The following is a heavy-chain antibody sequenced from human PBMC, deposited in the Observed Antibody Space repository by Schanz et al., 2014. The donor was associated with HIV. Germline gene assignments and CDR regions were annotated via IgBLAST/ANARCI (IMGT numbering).Heavy chain of an antibody. CDR1: GGSFSGHY. J-gene: IGHJ4*02. Sequence: QVQLQQWGAGLLKPSETLTLTCVVYGGSFSGHYWSWIRQPPGKGLEWIGEIYQSGGTDYSPSFKSRITISVDTSKNQLSLNLRSVTAADTAVYYCATDSTTVVRYDYWGQGALIIVSS. D-gene: IGHD4-17*01. CDR3: ATDSTTVVRYDY. CDR2: IYQSGGT. V-gene: IGHV4-34*01.